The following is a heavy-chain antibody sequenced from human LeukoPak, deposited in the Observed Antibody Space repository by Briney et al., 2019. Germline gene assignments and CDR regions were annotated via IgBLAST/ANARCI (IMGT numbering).Heavy chain of an antibody. J-gene: IGHJ4*02. Sequence: ASVKVSCKASGGTFSSYAISWVRQAPGQGLEWMGRIIPILGIANYAQKFQGRVTITADKSTSTAYMELSSLRSEDTAVYYCARAGGYYYDSSGYYFGYWGQGTLVTVSS. D-gene: IGHD3-22*01. CDR2: IIPILGIA. CDR3: ARAGGYYYDSSGYYFGY. V-gene: IGHV1-69*04. CDR1: GGTFSSYA.